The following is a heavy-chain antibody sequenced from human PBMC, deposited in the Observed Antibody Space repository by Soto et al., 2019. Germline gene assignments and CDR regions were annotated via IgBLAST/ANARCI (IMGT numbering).Heavy chain of an antibody. V-gene: IGHV1-8*01. J-gene: IGHJ5*02. CDR1: GYTFTSYD. Sequence: QVQLVQSGAEVKKPGASVKVSCKASGYTFTSYDINWVRQATGQGREWMGWMNPNSGNTGYAHKFQGRVTMTRNTSISTAYMERSSLRSEDTAVDYCARTSSIAVAWGQGTLVTVSS. D-gene: IGHD6-6*01. CDR3: ARTSSIAVA. CDR2: MNPNSGNT.